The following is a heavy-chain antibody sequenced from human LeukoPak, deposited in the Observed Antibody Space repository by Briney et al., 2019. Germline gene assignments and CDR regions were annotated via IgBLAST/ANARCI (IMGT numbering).Heavy chain of an antibody. D-gene: IGHD2-15*01. CDR3: ARGGYCSGGTCYSLNAFDI. V-gene: IGHV3-48*03. CDR1: GFTFSIHE. CDR2: IISSGKTI. Sequence: GGSLRLSCAASGFTFSIHEMNWVRQAPGKGLEWVSYIISSGKTIYYTDSVKGRFTISRDNAKNSLYLQMNSLRAEDTAVYYCARGGYCSGGTCYSLNAFDIWGQGTTVTVSS. J-gene: IGHJ3*02.